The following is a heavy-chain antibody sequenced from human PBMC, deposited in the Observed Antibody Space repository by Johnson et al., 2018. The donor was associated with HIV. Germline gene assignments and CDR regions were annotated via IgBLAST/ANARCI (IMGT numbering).Heavy chain of an antibody. CDR3: ARARTVVIARPDAFDI. CDR1: GFTFDDYG. V-gene: IGHV3-33*08. CDR2: MWYDGSNK. D-gene: IGHD2-21*01. Sequence: QMQLVESGGGVVRPGGSLRLSCAASGFTFDDYGMSWVRQAPGRGLEWVAVMWYDGSNKYYADSVKGRFTISRDNSKNTLYLQMNSLRAEDTAVYYCARARTVVIARPDAFDIWGQGTMVTVSS. J-gene: IGHJ3*02.